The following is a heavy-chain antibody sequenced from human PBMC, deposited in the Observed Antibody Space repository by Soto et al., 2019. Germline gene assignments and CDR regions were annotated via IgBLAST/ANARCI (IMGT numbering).Heavy chain of an antibody. V-gene: IGHV4-61*01. CDR3: ARIPYDILTGYGYYGMDV. CDR1: GGSVSSGSDY. CDR2: IYYSGST. D-gene: IGHD3-9*01. J-gene: IGHJ6*02. Sequence: SETLSLTCTVSGGSVSSGSDYWSWIRQPPGKGLEWIGYIYYSGSTNYNPSLKSRVTISVDTSKNQFSLKLSSVTAADTAVYYCARIPYDILTGYGYYGMDVWGQGTTVTVSS.